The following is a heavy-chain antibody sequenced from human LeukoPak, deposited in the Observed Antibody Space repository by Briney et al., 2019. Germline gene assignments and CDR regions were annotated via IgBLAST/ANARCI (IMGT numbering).Heavy chain of an antibody. CDR2: INTYNGNT. CDR1: GYTFTTYG. D-gene: IGHD1-26*01. J-gene: IGHJ4*02. CDR3: ARDLEVGATDFDY. V-gene: IGHV1-18*01. Sequence: ASVKGSCKASGYTFTTYGISWVRQAPGQGLEWMGWINTYNGNTNYTQKLQGRVTMTTDTSTSTAYMALRSLRSDDTAMYYCARDLEVGATDFDYWGQGTLVTVSS.